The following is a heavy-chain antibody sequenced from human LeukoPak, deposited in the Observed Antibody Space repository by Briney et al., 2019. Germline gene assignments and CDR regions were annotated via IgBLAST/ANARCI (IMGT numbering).Heavy chain of an antibody. V-gene: IGHV4-4*02. CDR3: ARDRYGSGSYKDY. Sequence: PSGTLSLTCAVSGGSISSSNWWSWVRQPPGKGLEWIGEIYHSGSTNYNPSLKSRLTISVDTSKNQFSLKLTSVTAADTAVYYCARDRYGSGSYKDYWGQGTLVTVSS. J-gene: IGHJ4*02. CDR1: GGSISSSNW. D-gene: IGHD3-10*01. CDR2: IYHSGST.